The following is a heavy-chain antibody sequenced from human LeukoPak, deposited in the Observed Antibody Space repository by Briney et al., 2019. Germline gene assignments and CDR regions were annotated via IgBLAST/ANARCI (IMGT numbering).Heavy chain of an antibody. CDR3: ARHLYDYVWGSYRYPRAFDI. D-gene: IGHD3-16*02. CDR2: INHSGST. CDR1: GGSFSGYY. J-gene: IGHJ3*02. V-gene: IGHV4-34*01. Sequence: SETLSLTCAVYGGSFSGYYWSWIRQPPGKGLEWIGEINHSGSTNYNPSLKSRVTISVDTSKNQFSLKLSSVTAADTAVYYCARHLYDYVWGSYRYPRAFDIWGQGTMVTVPS.